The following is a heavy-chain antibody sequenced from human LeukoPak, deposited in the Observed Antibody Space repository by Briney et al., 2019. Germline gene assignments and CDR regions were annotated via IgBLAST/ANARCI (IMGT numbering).Heavy chain of an antibody. CDR2: INHSGST. V-gene: IGHV4-34*01. CDR1: GGSFSGYY. D-gene: IGHD2-2*01. Sequence: SETLSLTCAVYGGSFSGYYWSWIRQPPGKGLEWIGEINHSGSTNYSPSLKSRVTISVDTSKNQFSLKLSSVTAADTAVYYCARPGDIVVVPAAIGAFDIWGQGTMVTVSS. J-gene: IGHJ3*02. CDR3: ARPGDIVVVPAAIGAFDI.